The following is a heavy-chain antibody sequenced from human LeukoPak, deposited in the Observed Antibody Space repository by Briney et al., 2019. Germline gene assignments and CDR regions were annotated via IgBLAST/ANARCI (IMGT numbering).Heavy chain of an antibody. CDR1: GASINDHY. J-gene: IGHJ3*01. V-gene: IGHV4-59*08. CDR2: KYYAGST. CDR3: ARHRFAWYDFDV. Sequence: PSETLSLTCTVSGASINDHYWSWIRQPPGKGLEWIGYKYYAGSTSTNPSLESRVTISVDTSKNQFSLNLYSVTAADTAVYYCARHRFAWYDFDVWGQGTSVTVS. D-gene: IGHD3-9*01.